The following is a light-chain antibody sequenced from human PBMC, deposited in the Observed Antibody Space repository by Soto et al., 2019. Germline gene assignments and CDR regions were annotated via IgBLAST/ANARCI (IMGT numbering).Light chain of an antibody. CDR3: QQYGSSPFT. CDR1: ESVSSNY. V-gene: IGKV3-20*01. CDR2: GAS. J-gene: IGKJ3*01. Sequence: EIVLTQSPGTLSLSPGEGATLSCRASESVSSNYLAWYQQKPGQPPRLLIYGASSRATGIPDRFSGSGSGTDFTLIISRLEPEDFAVFSCQQYGSSPFTFGPGTRVDIK.